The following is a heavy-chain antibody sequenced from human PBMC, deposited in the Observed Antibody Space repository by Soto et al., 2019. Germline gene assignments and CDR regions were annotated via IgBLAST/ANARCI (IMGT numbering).Heavy chain of an antibody. CDR2: MYYSGST. Sequence: SETLSLTCTVSGGSISWYYWSWIRQPPGKGLEWIGYMYYSGSTDYNPPLKSRVSMSVDASKNQFSLKLSSVTAADTAVSYCARSVFPWGQGTLVTVSS. CDR1: GGSISWYY. J-gene: IGHJ5*02. CDR3: ARSVFP. V-gene: IGHV4-59*12.